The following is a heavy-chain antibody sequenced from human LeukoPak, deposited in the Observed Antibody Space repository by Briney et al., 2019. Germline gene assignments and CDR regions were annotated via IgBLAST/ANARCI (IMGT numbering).Heavy chain of an antibody. CDR1: GGSISSYY. J-gene: IGHJ4*02. CDR3: AREAPRSGYDTNPNFDF. Sequence: PSETLSLTCTVSGGSISSYYWSWIRQPPGKGLEWIGYIYYSGSTNYNPSLKSRVTISVDTSKNQFSLKLSSVTAADTAVYYCAREAPRSGYDTNPNFDFWGQGTLVTVSS. CDR2: IYYSGST. D-gene: IGHD5-12*01. V-gene: IGHV4-59*01.